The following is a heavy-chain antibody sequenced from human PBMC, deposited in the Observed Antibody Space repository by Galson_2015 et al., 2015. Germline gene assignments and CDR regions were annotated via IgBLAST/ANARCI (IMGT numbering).Heavy chain of an antibody. CDR1: GFSFSMYA. Sequence: SLKLSCAVSGFSFSMYAMSWVRQAPGRGLEWVSVISVSGGTTYYAESVQGRLTVSRDSSLSLHLNSLTVDDTGVYYCAKTRRSYCNSGDVHHFDLLGQGTPVTVSS. CDR2: ISVSGGTT. V-gene: IGHV3-23*01. J-gene: IGHJ4*02. D-gene: IGHD2/OR15-2a*01. CDR3: AKTRRSYCNSGDVHHFDL.